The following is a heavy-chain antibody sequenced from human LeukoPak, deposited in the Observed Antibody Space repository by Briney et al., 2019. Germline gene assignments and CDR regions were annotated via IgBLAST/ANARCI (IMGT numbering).Heavy chain of an antibody. CDR3: ARAVNPTYYFWSGYTQFSTNWFDP. CDR2: SSAYNGNT. CDR1: GYTFTSYG. V-gene: IGHV1-18*01. J-gene: IGHJ5*02. Sequence: ASVKVSCKATGYTFTSYGFSWVRQPPGQGLEWMGLSSAYNGNTNYAQKLQGRVTMTTDTSTSKAYMELRTLRSVDTAVYYCARAVNPTYYFWSGYTQFSTNWFDPWGQGTLVTVSS. D-gene: IGHD3-3*01.